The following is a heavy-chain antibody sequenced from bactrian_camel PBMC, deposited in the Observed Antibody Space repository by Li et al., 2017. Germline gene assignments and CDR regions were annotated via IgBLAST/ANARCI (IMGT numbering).Heavy chain of an antibody. Sequence: HVQLVESGGGSVQAGGSPRISCVASGGSFSDQMGWYRQAPGKEREGVATIDTDGSTRYADSVKGRFTLSKDNAKNTLYLQMNSLKPEDSAMYYCAADLARYCGAFSGFFARASWGQGTQVTVS. CDR3: AADLARYCGAFSGFFARAS. J-gene: IGHJ4*01. D-gene: IGHD2*01. V-gene: IGHV3S53*01. CDR1: GGSFSDQ. CDR2: IDTDGST.